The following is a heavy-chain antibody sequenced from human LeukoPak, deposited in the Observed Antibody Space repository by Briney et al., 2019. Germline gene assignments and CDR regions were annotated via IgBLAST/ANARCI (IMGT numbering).Heavy chain of an antibody. CDR2: IYYSGST. J-gene: IGHJ5*02. V-gene: IGHV4-59*12. CDR3: ARDDFGVTGYSSGWYS. D-gene: IGHD6-19*01. CDR1: GGSISSYY. Sequence: SETLSLTCTVSGGSISSYYWSWIRQPPGKGLEWIGYIYYSGSTNYNPSLKSRVTISVDTSKNQFSLKLNSVTPEDTAVYYCARDDFGVTGYSSGWYSWGQGTLVTVSS.